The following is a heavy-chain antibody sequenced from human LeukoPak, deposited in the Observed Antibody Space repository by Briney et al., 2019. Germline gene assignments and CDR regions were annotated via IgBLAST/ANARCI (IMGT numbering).Heavy chain of an antibody. CDR3: AKSLWFGEFALDY. J-gene: IGHJ4*02. Sequence: GGSLRLSCAASGFTFGNYAMSWVRQAPGKGLEWVSSISASGEKTYYADSVEGRSTISRDNSKNTLYLQIGSLRVGDTAVYYCAKSLWFGEFALDYWGQGTLVPVSS. CDR2: ISASGEKT. CDR1: GFTFGNYA. V-gene: IGHV3-23*01. D-gene: IGHD3-10*01.